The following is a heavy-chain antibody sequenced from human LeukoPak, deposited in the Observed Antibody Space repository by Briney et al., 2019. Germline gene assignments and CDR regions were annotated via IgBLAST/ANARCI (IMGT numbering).Heavy chain of an antibody. D-gene: IGHD2-2*01. CDR2: IIPIFGTA. J-gene: IGHJ4*02. V-gene: IGHV1-69*05. CDR1: GGTFSSYA. CDR3: ASYHPYCSSTSCYPGGYFDY. Sequence: SVKVSCKASGGTFSSYAISWVRQAPGQGLEWMGGIIPIFGTANYAQKFQGRVTITTDESTSTAYMELSSLRSEDTAVYYCASYHPYCSSTSCYPGGYFDYWGQGAPVTVSS.